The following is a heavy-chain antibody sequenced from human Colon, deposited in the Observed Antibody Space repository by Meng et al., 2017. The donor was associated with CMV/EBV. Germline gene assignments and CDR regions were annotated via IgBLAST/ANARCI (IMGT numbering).Heavy chain of an antibody. CDR2: VYYSGNT. Sequence: QLQLQESGPGLVKPSETLSLSGTVPVFPISSSPYYWGWIRQPPGKGLEWIGSVYYSGNTYYNPSLKSRLTISMDTSKSQFTLKLTSLTAADTAIYYCARASHLLGMAVLDWFDPWGQGTLVTV. V-gene: IGHV4-39*07. J-gene: IGHJ5*01. CDR3: ARASHLLGMAVLDWFDP. D-gene: IGHD6-19*01. CDR1: VFPISSSPYY.